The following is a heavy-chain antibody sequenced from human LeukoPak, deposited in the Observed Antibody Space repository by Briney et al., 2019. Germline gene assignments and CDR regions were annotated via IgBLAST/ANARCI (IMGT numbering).Heavy chain of an antibody. Sequence: ASVKVSCKASGGTFSSYAISWVRQAPGQGLEWMGGIIPIFGTTNYAQKFQGRVTITTDESTSTAYMELSSLRSGDTAVYYCARDRDSSSWRFDFWGQGTLVTVSS. CDR3: ARDRDSSSWRFDF. CDR1: GGTFSSYA. V-gene: IGHV1-69*05. J-gene: IGHJ4*02. CDR2: IIPIFGTT. D-gene: IGHD6-13*01.